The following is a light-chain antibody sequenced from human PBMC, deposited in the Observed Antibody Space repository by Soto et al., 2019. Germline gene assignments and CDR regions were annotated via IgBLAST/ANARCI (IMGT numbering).Light chain of an antibody. Sequence: EIVLTQSPGTLSLSPGERATLSCRASQSVSSSYLAWYQQKPGQAPRLLFYGASRRATGIPDRFSGSGSGTDFTFTISRLEAEDFAVYYCQQHGSSPPTFGQGTKVEIK. CDR1: QSVSSSY. V-gene: IGKV3-20*01. CDR2: GAS. CDR3: QQHGSSPPT. J-gene: IGKJ1*01.